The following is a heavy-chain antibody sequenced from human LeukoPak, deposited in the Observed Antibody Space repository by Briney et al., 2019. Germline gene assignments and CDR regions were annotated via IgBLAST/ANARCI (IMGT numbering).Heavy chain of an antibody. D-gene: IGHD6-6*01. J-gene: IGHJ4*02. Sequence: PGGSLRLSCAASGFTFSNYWMSWVRQAPGKGLEWVSAISGSGGSTYYADSVKGRFTISRDNSKNTLYLQMNSLRAEDTAVYYCAKDRPSIAARPQSSDYWGQGTLVTVSS. CDR3: AKDRPSIAARPQSSDY. V-gene: IGHV3-23*01. CDR1: GFTFSNYW. CDR2: ISGSGGST.